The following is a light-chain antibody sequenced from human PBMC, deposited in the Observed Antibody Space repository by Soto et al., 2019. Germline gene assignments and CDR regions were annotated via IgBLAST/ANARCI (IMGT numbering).Light chain of an antibody. Sequence: DIQMTQSPSSLSASAGDRVTITCQASQDISHYLNWYQQKPGKAPKLLIDDAFSLETGVPSRFSGSGSGTDFTFTISSLQPEDIATYYCQQYDSFPRTFGQGTKVEIK. CDR3: QQYDSFPRT. J-gene: IGKJ1*01. CDR2: DAF. CDR1: QDISHY. V-gene: IGKV1-33*01.